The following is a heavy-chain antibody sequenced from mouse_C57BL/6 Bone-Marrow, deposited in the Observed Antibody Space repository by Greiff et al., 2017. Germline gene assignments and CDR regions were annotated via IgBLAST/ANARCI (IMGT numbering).Heavy chain of an antibody. D-gene: IGHD2-2*01. CDR2: ILPGSGST. J-gene: IGHJ4*01. CDR1: GYTFTRYW. Sequence: QVQLQQSGAELMKPGASVKLSCKATGYTFTRYWIEWVKQRPGHGLEWIGEILPGSGSTNYNEKFKGKATFTADTSSNTAYMPLSSLTTEDSAVYYCARWGYPYYYAMDYWGQGTSVTVSS. V-gene: IGHV1-9*01. CDR3: ARWGYPYYYAMDY.